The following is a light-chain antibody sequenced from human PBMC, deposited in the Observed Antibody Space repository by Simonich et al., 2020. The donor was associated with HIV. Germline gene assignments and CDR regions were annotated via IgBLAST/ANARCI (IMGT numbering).Light chain of an antibody. V-gene: IGLV2-14*02. Sequence: QSALTQPASVSGSPGQSITISCTGTSSDVGGYNLVSWYQHYPGKAPKLMISEDIKRPSGVSNRFSGSKSGNTASLTISGLQADDEADYYCQSSDSSLSGSVFGGGTKLTVL. J-gene: IGLJ3*02. CDR3: QSSDSSLSGSV. CDR2: EDI. CDR1: SSDVGGYNL.